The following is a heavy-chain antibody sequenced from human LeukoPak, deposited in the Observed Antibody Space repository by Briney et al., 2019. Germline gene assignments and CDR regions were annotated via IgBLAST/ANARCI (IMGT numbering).Heavy chain of an antibody. D-gene: IGHD2-2*03. J-gene: IGHJ4*02. CDR2: IWYDESKT. V-gene: IGHV3-33*01. Sequence: GGSLRLSCAASGFTFSSYGMHWVRQAPGKGLEWVAVIWYDESKTNYADSVKGRFTISRDNHKNTLYLQMNSLRAEDTAVYYCARDIWAVGYCSSISCSYFDGWGQGSLVPVSS. CDR1: GFTFSSYG. CDR3: ARDIWAVGYCSSISCSYFDG.